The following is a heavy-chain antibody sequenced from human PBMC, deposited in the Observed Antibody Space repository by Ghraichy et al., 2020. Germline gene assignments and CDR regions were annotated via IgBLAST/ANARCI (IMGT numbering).Heavy chain of an antibody. CDR1: GFTFSSYS. CDR2: ISSSSYI. V-gene: IGHV3-21*01. J-gene: IGHJ4*02. CDR3: AIIPTYYYDSSGLSDY. D-gene: IGHD3-22*01. Sequence: GGSLRLSCAASGFTFSSYSMNWVRQAPGKGLEWVSSISSSSYIYYADSVKGRFTISRDNAKNSLYLQMNSLRAEDTAVYYCAIIPTYYYDSSGLSDYWGQGTLVTVSS.